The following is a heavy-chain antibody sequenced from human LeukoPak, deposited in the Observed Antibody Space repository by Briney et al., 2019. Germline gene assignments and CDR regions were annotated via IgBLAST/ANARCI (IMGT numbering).Heavy chain of an antibody. CDR3: SYVSYGPPGMDV. V-gene: IGHV1-2*02. Sequence: GASVKVSCKASGYTFTGYYMHWVRQAPGQGLEWMGWINPNSGGTNYAQKFQGRVTMTRDTSISTAYMELSRLRSDDTAVCYCSYVSYGPPGMDVWGQGTTVTVSS. CDR1: GYTFTGYY. J-gene: IGHJ6*02. D-gene: IGHD5-18*01. CDR2: INPNSGGT.